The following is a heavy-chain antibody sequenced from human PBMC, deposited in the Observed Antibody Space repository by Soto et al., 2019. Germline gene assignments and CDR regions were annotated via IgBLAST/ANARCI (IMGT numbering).Heavy chain of an antibody. CDR2: IYWDDDK. CDR3: AQSRSSRSYFDY. V-gene: IGHV2-5*02. CDR1: GFSLTSNDVG. Sequence: SGPTLVNPTQTLTLTCTFSGFSLTSNDVGVGWIRQPPGKALEWLALIYWDDDKRYSPSLKSRLTITKDTSKNQVVLRMTNMDPVDTATYYCAQSRSSRSYFDYWGQGTLVTVSS. D-gene: IGHD6-13*01. J-gene: IGHJ4*02.